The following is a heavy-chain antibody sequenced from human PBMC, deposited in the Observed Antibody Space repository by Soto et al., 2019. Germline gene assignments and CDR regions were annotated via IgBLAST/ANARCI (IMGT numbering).Heavy chain of an antibody. CDR3: ARDPYYYDSSGYYFDY. V-gene: IGHV1-18*01. Sequence: GASVKVSCKASGYTFTSYGISWVRQAPGQGLEWMGWISAYNGNTNYAQKLQGRVTMTTDTSTSTAYMELRSLRSDDTAVYYCARDPYYYDSSGYYFDYWGQGTLVTVS. J-gene: IGHJ4*02. CDR2: ISAYNGNT. D-gene: IGHD3-22*01. CDR1: GYTFTSYG.